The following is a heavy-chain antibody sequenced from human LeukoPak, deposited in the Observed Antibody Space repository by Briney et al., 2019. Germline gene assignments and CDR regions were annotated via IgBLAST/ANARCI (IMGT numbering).Heavy chain of an antibody. V-gene: IGHV4-59*01. CDR2: IYYSGST. J-gene: IGHJ4*02. CDR3: ARATYSRGWGTSDY. D-gene: IGHD6-19*01. Sequence: SETLSLTCTVSGRSISSYYWSWIRQPPGKGLEWIGYIYYSGSTNYNPSLQSRVTISVDTYKNQFSLKLSSVTAADTAVYYCARATYSRGWGTSDYWGRRTLVTVSS. CDR1: GRSISSYY.